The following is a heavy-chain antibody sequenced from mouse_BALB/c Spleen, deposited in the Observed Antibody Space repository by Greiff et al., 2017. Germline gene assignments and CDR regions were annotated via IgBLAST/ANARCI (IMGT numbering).Heavy chain of an antibody. Sequence: EVQVVESGAELVKPGASVKLSCTASGFNIKDTYMHWVKQRPEQGLEWIGRIDPANGNTKYDPKFQGKATITADTSSNTAYLQLSSLTSEDTAVYYCARTGTGAMDYWGQGTSVTVSS. CDR1: GFNIKDTY. CDR3: ARTGTGAMDY. D-gene: IGHD4-1*01. CDR2: IDPANGNT. J-gene: IGHJ4*01. V-gene: IGHV14-3*02.